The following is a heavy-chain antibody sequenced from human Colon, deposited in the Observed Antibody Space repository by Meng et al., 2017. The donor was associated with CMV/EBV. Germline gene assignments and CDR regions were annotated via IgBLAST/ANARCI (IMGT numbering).Heavy chain of an antibody. CDR2: VYPGDAAT. V-gene: IGHV5-51*01. CDR3: ARQGIVGTPHYFDY. Sequence: KTSGYNFTNYWIGWVRQVPGEGLEWMGIVYPGDAATKYSPSFQGQVTVSADQSTTTAYLQWSRLKASDSAMYFCARQGIVGTPHYFDYWGQGTLVTVSS. CDR1: GYNFTNYW. J-gene: IGHJ4*02. D-gene: IGHD1-26*01.